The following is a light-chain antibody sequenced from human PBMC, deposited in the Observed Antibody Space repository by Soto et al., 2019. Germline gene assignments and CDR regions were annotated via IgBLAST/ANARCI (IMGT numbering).Light chain of an antibody. V-gene: IGKV4-1*01. CDR1: QSVLYDSNNKNY. Sequence: DIVMTQSPDSLAVSLGERATIDCKSSQSVLYDSNNKNYLAWYQQKPGQPPKLXIYWASTRESGVPDRFSGTGSGTDFTLTISSLQAEDVAVYYCQQYYSIPKTFGQGTKVDI. CDR3: QQYYSIPKT. J-gene: IGKJ1*01. CDR2: WAS.